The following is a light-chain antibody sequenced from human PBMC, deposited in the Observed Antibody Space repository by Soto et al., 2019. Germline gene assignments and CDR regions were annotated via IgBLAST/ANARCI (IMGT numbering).Light chain of an antibody. J-gene: IGKJ1*01. CDR1: QSVSST. Sequence: EIVMTQSPATLSVSPGERATLSCSASQSVSSTLAWYQQKPGQAPRLLIYGASTRATGIPARFSGSGSGTEFTLTISSLQSEDFAVYYCQQYNNWPQTCGQGTKGDIK. V-gene: IGKV3-15*01. CDR2: GAS. CDR3: QQYNNWPQT.